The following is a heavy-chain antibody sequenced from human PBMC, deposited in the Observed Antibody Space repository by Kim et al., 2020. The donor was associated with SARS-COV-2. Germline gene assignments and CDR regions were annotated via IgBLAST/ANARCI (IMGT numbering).Heavy chain of an antibody. CDR2: ISPSGDNT. J-gene: IGHJ4*02. CDR3: AQSPLKFGRPWYYFDY. Sequence: GGSLRLSCAASGFTFSNYAMNWVRQAPGKGLEWVSGISPSGDNTYYADSVKGRFTISRDNSKNTLYMQMNSLRAEDTAIYFCAQSPLKFGRPWYYFDYWGQGTLVTVSS. V-gene: IGHV3-23*01. CDR1: GFTFSNYA. D-gene: IGHD3-10*01.